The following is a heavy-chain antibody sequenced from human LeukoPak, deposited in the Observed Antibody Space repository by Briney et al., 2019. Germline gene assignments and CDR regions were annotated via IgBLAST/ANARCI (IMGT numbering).Heavy chain of an antibody. Sequence: SETLSLTCAVSGGSISSGDYSWSWIRQPPGKGLEWIGYMFHGGSTSYNPSLKSRVTISVDRSKNHFSLNLRSVAAADTAVYYCARAPGYYGSGTPYLDYWGQGTLVTVSS. J-gene: IGHJ4*02. D-gene: IGHD3-10*01. CDR2: MFHGGST. CDR1: GGSISSGDYS. CDR3: ARAPGYYGSGTPYLDY. V-gene: IGHV4-30-2*01.